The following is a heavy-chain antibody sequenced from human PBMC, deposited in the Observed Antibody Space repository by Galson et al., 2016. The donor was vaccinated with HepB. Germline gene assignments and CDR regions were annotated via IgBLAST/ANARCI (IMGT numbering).Heavy chain of an antibody. Sequence: SLRLSCAASGFTFRDYFMAWIRQAPGKGLECVSHISSDSLGIHYADSVKGRFTISRDNAKNSLFLQMDSLRAEDTAAYYCARINCTGGFCKPYSYYDMDVWGQGTTVTVSS. CDR1: GFTFRDYF. J-gene: IGHJ6*02. CDR3: ARINCTGGFCKPYSYYDMDV. V-gene: IGHV3-11*04. D-gene: IGHD2-8*02. CDR2: ISSDSLGI.